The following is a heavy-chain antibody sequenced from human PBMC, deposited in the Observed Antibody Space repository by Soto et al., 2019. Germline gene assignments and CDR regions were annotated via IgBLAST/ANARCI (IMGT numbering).Heavy chain of an antibody. J-gene: IGHJ6*03. CDR3: ARDHYYGSGSYDNDLGRDYMDV. CDR1: GFTLSSYN. V-gene: IGHV3-21*01. Sequence: GGSLRLSCAGSGFTLSSYNMNWVRQAPGKGLEWVSFISRSSVYIYYADSVKGRFTISRDNAKRSLYLQMNSLRAEDTAVYYCARDHYYGSGSYDNDLGRDYMDVWGKGSTVTVSS. D-gene: IGHD3-10*01. CDR2: ISRSSVYI.